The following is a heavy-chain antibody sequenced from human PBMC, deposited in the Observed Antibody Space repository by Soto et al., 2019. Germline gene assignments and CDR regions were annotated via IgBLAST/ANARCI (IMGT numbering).Heavy chain of an antibody. CDR3: AISGGYDNTSPFDY. CDR1: GFTFNNYA. D-gene: IGHD3-22*01. CDR2: ISGSGNT. V-gene: IGHV3-23*01. Sequence: GGSLRLSCVASGFTFNNYAMSWVRQVPGKGLEWVSGISGSGNTYYADSVKGRFAISRDNSKNTLYLQMISLRTEDTAVYHCAISGGYDNTSPFDYWGQGTQVTVSS. J-gene: IGHJ4*02.